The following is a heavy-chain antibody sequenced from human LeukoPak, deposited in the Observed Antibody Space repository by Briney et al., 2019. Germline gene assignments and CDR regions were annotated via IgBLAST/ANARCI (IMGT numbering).Heavy chain of an antibody. CDR1: GYTFTSYD. Sequence: EASVKVSCKASGYTFTSYDINWVRQAAGQGPEWMGWMNPNSGNTGYAQKFQGRVTMTRSTSITTAYMELSSLRSEDTAVYYCARRYYYDSSGYVAFDIWGQGTMVTVSS. D-gene: IGHD3-22*01. J-gene: IGHJ3*02. CDR3: ARRYYYDSSGYVAFDI. V-gene: IGHV1-8*01. CDR2: MNPNSGNT.